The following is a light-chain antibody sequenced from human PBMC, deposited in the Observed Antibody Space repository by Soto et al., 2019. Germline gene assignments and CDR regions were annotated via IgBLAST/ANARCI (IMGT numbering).Light chain of an antibody. J-gene: IGLJ2*01. Sequence: QPVLTQSPSASASLGASVKLTCTLSSGHSSYAIAWHQKQPGKGPRYLMDLNNDGSHTKGDGIPDRFSGSSSGADRYLIISSLQSEDEADYYCQTWGTGFPFFGGGTKVTVL. CDR1: SGHSSYA. CDR2: LNNDGSH. V-gene: IGLV4-69*01. CDR3: QTWGTGFPF.